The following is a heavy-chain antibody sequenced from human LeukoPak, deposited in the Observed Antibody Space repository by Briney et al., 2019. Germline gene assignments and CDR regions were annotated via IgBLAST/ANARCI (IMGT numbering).Heavy chain of an antibody. J-gene: IGHJ4*02. CDR3: ATKGIEGSLAGFENS. Sequence: GESLKISCKGSGYSFPTFWIGWVRQMPGKGLEWMGIIYPDDSNTRYSPSFEGQVTISADKSITTAYLHWSSLKAADTAIYYCATKGIEGSLAGFENSWGQGTPVTVSP. D-gene: IGHD6-13*01. V-gene: IGHV5-51*01. CDR2: IYPDDSNT. CDR1: GYSFPTFW.